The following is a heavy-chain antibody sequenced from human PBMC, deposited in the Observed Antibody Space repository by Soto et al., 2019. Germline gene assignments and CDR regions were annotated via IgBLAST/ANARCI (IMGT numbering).Heavy chain of an antibody. CDR1: GFTFSSYA. Sequence: EVQLLESGGGLVQPGGSLRLSCAASGFTFSSYAMSWVRQAPGKGLEWVSAISGSGGSTYYADSVKGRFTISRDNSKNTLYLQMNSLRVEDTAVYYCAKDCRPFMVRGVMINAFDIWGQGTMVTVSS. CDR2: ISGSGGST. V-gene: IGHV3-23*01. D-gene: IGHD3-10*01. CDR3: AKDCRPFMVRGVMINAFDI. J-gene: IGHJ3*02.